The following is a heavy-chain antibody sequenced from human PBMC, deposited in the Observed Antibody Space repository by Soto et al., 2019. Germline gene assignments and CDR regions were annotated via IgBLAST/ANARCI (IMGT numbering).Heavy chain of an antibody. D-gene: IGHD3-16*01. J-gene: IGHJ4*02. CDR1: GFNVMSYW. CDR3: ARDIGFDYVN. Sequence: EGSLRLSCAVSGFNVMSYWMSWVRQAPGKGLEWVASIKEDGSEIYYLHSVRGRFSISRDSAGNALHLTMNYLSAEDTGLYFCARDIGFDYVNWGQAPLGTFSS. CDR2: IKEDGSEI. V-gene: IGHV3-7*01.